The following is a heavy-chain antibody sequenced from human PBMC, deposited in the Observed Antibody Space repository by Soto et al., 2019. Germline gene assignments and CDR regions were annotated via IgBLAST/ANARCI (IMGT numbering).Heavy chain of an antibody. CDR1: GYTFTSYG. CDR2: ISAYNGNT. V-gene: IGHV1-18*04. D-gene: IGHD3-3*01. J-gene: IGHJ5*02. CDR3: ARAGFLEWYTEDNWFDP. Sequence: ASVKVSCKASGYTFTSYGISWVRQAPGQGLEWMGWISAYNGNTNYAQKLQGRVTMTTDTSTSTAYMELRSLRSDDTAVYYCARAGFLEWYTEDNWFDPWGQGTLVTVSS.